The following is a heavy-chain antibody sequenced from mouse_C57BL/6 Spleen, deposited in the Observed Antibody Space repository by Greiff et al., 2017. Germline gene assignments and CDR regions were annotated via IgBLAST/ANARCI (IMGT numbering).Heavy chain of an antibody. Sequence: QVQLQQSGAELVRPGTSVKMSCKASGYTFTNYWIGWAKQRPGHGLEWIGDIYPGGGSTNYNEKFKGKATLTADKSSSTAYMQFSSLTSEDSAVYYCARSGTGGWFAYWGQGTLVTVSA. D-gene: IGHD4-1*01. CDR1: GYTFTNYW. V-gene: IGHV1-63*01. J-gene: IGHJ3*01. CDR2: IYPGGGST. CDR3: ARSGTGGWFAY.